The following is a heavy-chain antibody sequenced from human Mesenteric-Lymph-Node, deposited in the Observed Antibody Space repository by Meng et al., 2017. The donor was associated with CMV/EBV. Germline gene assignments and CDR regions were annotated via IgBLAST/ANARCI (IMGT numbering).Heavy chain of an antibody. D-gene: IGHD3-9*01. J-gene: IGHJ4*02. V-gene: IGHV4-34*01. CDR1: GGSFSGSY. CDR3: ARGSSYDILTGYFDY. Sequence: HVHVHQWVAGLFEPSATLSVTCAVYGGSFSGSYWNWIRQSPEKGLEWIGEINHSGSTTYNPSFTSRIIISVDTSTNQISLNMSSVTAADTAVYYCARGSSYDILTGYFDYWGQGALVTASS. CDR2: INHSGST.